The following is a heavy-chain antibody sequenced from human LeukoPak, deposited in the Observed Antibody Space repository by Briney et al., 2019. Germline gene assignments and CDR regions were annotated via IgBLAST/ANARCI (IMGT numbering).Heavy chain of an antibody. J-gene: IGHJ3*02. V-gene: IGHV4-39*07. Sequence: SETLSLTCTVSGGSIRSSYYYWGWIRQPPGKGLEWIGSIYDSGSTYYNPSLKSRVTISVDRSKNQFSLKLSSVTAADTAVYYCARVLTGAAFDIWGQGTMVTVSS. CDR1: GGSIRSSYYY. CDR2: IYDSGST. CDR3: ARVLTGAAFDI. D-gene: IGHD7-27*01.